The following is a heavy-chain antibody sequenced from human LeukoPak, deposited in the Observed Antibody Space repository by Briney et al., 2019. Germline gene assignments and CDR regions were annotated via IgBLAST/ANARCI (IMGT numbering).Heavy chain of an antibody. V-gene: IGHV3-23*01. J-gene: IGHJ6*02. CDR3: AKKPPYYYGSGSYYGMDV. CDR2: ISGSGGST. D-gene: IGHD3-10*01. Sequence: GGSLRLSCAASGFTFSSYAMSWVRQTPGKGLEWVSAISGSGGSTYYADSVKGRFTISRDNSKNTLYLQMNSLRAEDTAVYYCAKKPPYYYGSGSYYGMDVWGQGTPVTVSS. CDR1: GFTFSSYA.